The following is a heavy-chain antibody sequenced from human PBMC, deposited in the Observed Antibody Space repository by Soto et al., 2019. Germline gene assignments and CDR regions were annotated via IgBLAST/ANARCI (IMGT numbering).Heavy chain of an antibody. V-gene: IGHV4-31*03. J-gene: IGHJ4*02. D-gene: IGHD1-7*01. Sequence: PSETLSLTCTVSGGSXSSGGYYWSWIRQHPGKGLEWIGYIYDSGSTYYNPSLKSRVTISGDTSKNQFSLKLSSVTAADTAVYYCARAMVGTTPFAYWGQGTLVTVSS. CDR1: GGSXSSGGYY. CDR2: IYDSGST. CDR3: ARAMVGTTPFAY.